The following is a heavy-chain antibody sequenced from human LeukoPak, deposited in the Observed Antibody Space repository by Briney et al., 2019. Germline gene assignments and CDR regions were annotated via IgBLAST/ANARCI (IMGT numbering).Heavy chain of an antibody. CDR2: ISDDGVRT. CDR3: AKHLRDVLRFVEWPSENRKYDYNYINA. CDR1: GFTFNNQA. Sequence: GGSLRLSCAGSGFTFNNQAMTWVRQAPGKGLEWVSSISDDGVRTYTADSLRGRFTISRDNSENTVYLQMNSLGVEDTAVYYCAKHLRDVLRFVEWPSENRKYDYNYINAWGSGTTVTVSS. V-gene: IGHV3-23*01. D-gene: IGHD3-3*01. J-gene: IGHJ6*03.